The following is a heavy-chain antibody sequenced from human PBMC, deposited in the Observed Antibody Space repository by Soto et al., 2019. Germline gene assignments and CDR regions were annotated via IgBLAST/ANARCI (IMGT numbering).Heavy chain of an antibody. Sequence: EVQLVESGGGLVQPGGSLRLSCAASGFTVSSNYMSWVRQAPGKGLEWVSVIYSGGSTYYADSVKGRFTISRHNSKNTLYLQMNSLRSDDTAVYFCVRGSSSSGYDYWGQGTLVTVSS. J-gene: IGHJ4*02. V-gene: IGHV3-53*04. CDR3: VRGSSSSGYDY. D-gene: IGHD3-10*01. CDR1: GFTVSSNY. CDR2: IYSGGST.